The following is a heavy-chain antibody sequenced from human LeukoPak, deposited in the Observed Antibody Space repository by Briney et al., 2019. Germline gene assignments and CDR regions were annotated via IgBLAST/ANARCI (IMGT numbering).Heavy chain of an antibody. CDR3: ARDYTAMFDY. CDR2: ISWNSGSI. D-gene: IGHD5-18*01. CDR1: GFTFDDYA. Sequence: QPGRSLRLSCAASGFTFDDYAMHWVRQAPGKGLEWVSGISWNSGSIGYADSVKGRFTISRDNAKNSLYLQMNSLRAEDTAVYYCARDYTAMFDYWGQGTLVTVSS. J-gene: IGHJ4*02. V-gene: IGHV3-9*01.